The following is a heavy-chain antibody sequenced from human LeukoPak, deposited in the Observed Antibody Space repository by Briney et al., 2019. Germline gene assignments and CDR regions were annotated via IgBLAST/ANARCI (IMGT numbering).Heavy chain of an antibody. V-gene: IGHV1-18*01. Sequence: VASVKVSCKASGYTFTSCGISWVRQAPGQGLEWMGWISAYNGNTNYAQKLQGRVTMTTDTSTSTAYMELRSLRSDDTAVYYCARAIYGVAAYSGGLNWFDSWGQGTLVTVSS. CDR3: ARAIYGVAAYSGGLNWFDS. J-gene: IGHJ5*01. CDR1: GYTFTSCG. CDR2: ISAYNGNT. D-gene: IGHD6-13*01.